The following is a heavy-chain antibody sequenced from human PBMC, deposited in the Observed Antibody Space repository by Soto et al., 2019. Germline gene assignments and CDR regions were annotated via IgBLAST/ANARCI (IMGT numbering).Heavy chain of an antibody. Sequence: GGSLRLSCAASGFTFSSYAMSWVRQAPGKGLEWVSAISGSGGSTYYADSVKGRFTISRDNSKNTLYLQMNSLRAEDTAVYYCAKGNPSYYDSSGYPGPYYYGMDVWGQGTTVTVSS. CDR3: AKGNPSYYDSSGYPGPYYYGMDV. J-gene: IGHJ6*02. CDR1: GFTFSSYA. CDR2: ISGSGGST. D-gene: IGHD3-22*01. V-gene: IGHV3-23*01.